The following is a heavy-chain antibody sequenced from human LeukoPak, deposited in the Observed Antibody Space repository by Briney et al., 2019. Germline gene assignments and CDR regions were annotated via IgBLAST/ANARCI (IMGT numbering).Heavy chain of an antibody. J-gene: IGHJ5*02. D-gene: IGHD2-15*01. CDR1: GFTFDDYA. CDR3: ARDRRGYCSGGSCYWWPRFDP. Sequence: PGGSLRPSCAASGFTFDDYAMHWVRQAPGKGLEWVSGISWNSGSIGYADSVKGRFTISRDNAKNSLYLQMNSLRAEDTAVYYCARDRRGYCSGGSCYWWPRFDPWGQGTLVTVSS. CDR2: ISWNSGSI. V-gene: IGHV3-9*01.